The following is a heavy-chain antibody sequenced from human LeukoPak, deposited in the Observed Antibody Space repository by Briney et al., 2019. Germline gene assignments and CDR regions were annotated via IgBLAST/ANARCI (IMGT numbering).Heavy chain of an antibody. CDR2: IYYSGST. J-gene: IGHJ4*02. CDR1: GFTSSSYW. V-gene: IGHV4-59*01. CDR3: ARGGYDSSGYYLVY. Sequence: GSLRLSCAASGFTSSSYWMSWIRQPPGKGLEWIGYIYYSGSTKYNPSLKSRVTISVDTSKNQFSLKLRSVTAADTAVYYCARGGYDSSGYYLVYWGQGTLVTVSS. D-gene: IGHD3-22*01.